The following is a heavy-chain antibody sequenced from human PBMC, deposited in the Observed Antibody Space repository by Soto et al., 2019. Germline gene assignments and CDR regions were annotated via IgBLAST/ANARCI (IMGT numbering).Heavy chain of an antibody. CDR2: INHSGST. CDR3: ARYGDFGGVIVSGDAFDI. J-gene: IGHJ3*02. Sequence: QVQLQQWGAGLLKPLETLSLTCAVYGGSFSGYYWSWIRQPPGKGLEWIGEINHSGSTNYNPSLKSRVTISVDTAKNQFSLKLSSVTAADMAVYFCARYGDFGGVIVSGDAFDIWGQGTMVTVSS. D-gene: IGHD3-16*02. V-gene: IGHV4-34*01. CDR1: GGSFSGYY.